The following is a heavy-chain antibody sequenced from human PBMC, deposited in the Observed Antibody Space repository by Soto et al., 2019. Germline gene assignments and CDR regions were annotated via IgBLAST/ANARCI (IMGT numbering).Heavy chain of an antibody. CDR3: VSDRGYGHASVPYS. D-gene: IGHD5-18*01. V-gene: IGHV3-30*03. CDR1: GFVFSSYG. CDR2: ISYDGSLQ. Sequence: QAQLVESGGGVVQPGRSLRLSCAASGFVFSSYGMHWVRQAPGTGLEWVAVISYDGSLQHYADSVKGRFTISRDNSKNMVLLQMSSLRAEDTPVYYCVSDRGYGHASVPYSWGQGTLVSVSS. J-gene: IGHJ4*02.